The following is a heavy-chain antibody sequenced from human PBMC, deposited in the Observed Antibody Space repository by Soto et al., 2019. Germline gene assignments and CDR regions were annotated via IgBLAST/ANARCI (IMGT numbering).Heavy chain of an antibody. V-gene: IGHV3-64D*06. Sequence: EVQLVESGGGLVQPGGSLGLSCSASGLTFSSYSMHWVRQAPGKGLEYVSAISTDGGTTYYINSVKGRFTISRDNSRNTLYLQMRSRGAENTAVYYCLKDGERGRVDTAMRYGMDVWGQGTTVTVSS. CDR2: ISTDGGTT. CDR3: LKDGERGRVDTAMRYGMDV. D-gene: IGHD5-18*01. CDR1: GLTFSSYS. J-gene: IGHJ6*02.